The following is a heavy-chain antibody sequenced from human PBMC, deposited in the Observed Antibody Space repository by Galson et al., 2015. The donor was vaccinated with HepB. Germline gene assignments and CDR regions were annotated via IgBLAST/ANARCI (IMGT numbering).Heavy chain of an antibody. CDR2: IYHSGST. CDR3: ARERRSVRGVENWFDP. Sequence: ETLSLTCTVSGYSISSGYYWGWIRQPPGKGLEWIGSIYHSGSTYYNPSLKSRVTISVDTSKNQFSLKLSSVTAADTAVYYCARERRSVRGVENWFDPWGQGTLVTVSS. J-gene: IGHJ5*02. V-gene: IGHV4-38-2*02. CDR1: GYSISSGYY. D-gene: IGHD3-10*01.